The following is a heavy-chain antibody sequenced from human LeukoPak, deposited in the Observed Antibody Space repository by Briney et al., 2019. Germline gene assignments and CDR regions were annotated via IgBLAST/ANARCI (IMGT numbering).Heavy chain of an antibody. CDR3: VRESTAARSFLY. CDR1: GFTCSNCA. J-gene: IGHJ4*02. Sequence: PGGSLRLSCAASGFTCSNCAMHWVRQASGKGPKWVAVISYDGSNKYYADSVKGRFTISRDNPKNTLYLQMNSLRAEDTAVYYCVRESTAARSFLYWGQGTLVTVSS. D-gene: IGHD6-6*01. CDR2: ISYDGSNK. V-gene: IGHV3-30-3*01.